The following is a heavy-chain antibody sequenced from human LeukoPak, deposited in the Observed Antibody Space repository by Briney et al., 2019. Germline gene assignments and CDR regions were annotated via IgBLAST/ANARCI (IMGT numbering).Heavy chain of an antibody. J-gene: IGHJ4*02. CDR1: GYSISSGYY. CDR2: IYHSGST. Sequence: KASETLSLTCTVSGYSISSGYYWGWIRQPPGKGLEWIGSIYHSGSTYYNPSLKSRVTISVDTPKNQFSLKLSSVTAADTAVYYCASHYYDFWSGYYWGQGTLVTVSS. D-gene: IGHD3-3*01. CDR3: ASHYYDFWSGYY. V-gene: IGHV4-38-2*02.